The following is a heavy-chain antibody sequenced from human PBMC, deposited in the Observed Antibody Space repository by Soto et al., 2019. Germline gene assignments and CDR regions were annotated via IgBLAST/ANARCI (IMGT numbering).Heavy chain of an antibody. Sequence: QVQLVESGGGVVQPGRSLRLSCAASGFTFSSYAMHWVRQAPGKGLEWVAVISYDGSNKYYADSVKGRFTISRDNSKNTLYLQMNSLRAEDTAVYYCARGYRGYSRSWPIWFDPWGQGTLVTVSS. J-gene: IGHJ5*02. D-gene: IGHD6-13*01. CDR2: ISYDGSNK. V-gene: IGHV3-30-3*01. CDR3: ARGYRGYSRSWPIWFDP. CDR1: GFTFSSYA.